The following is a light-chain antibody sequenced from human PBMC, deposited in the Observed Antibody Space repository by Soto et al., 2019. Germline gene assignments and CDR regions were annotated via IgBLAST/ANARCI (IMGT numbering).Light chain of an antibody. CDR1: EGVRNM. CDR2: YAS. Sequence: EIVMTQSPATLSVSPGEGVTFSCRASEGVRNMLAWYQHKPGQPPRLLVSYASAGATGVPARFSGSGSGTEFTLTINSLQSEDVALYDWQQFYTWPVTFGGGTKVEIK. V-gene: IGKV3-15*01. CDR3: QQFYTWPVT. J-gene: IGKJ4*01.